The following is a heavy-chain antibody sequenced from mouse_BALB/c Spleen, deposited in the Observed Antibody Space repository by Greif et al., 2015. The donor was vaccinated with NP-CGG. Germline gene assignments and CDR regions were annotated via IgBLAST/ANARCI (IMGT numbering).Heavy chain of an antibody. CDR1: GYAFTNYL. CDR2: INPGSGGT. CDR3: ARDDAMDY. V-gene: IGHV1-54*01. J-gene: IGHJ4*01. Sequence: VHLVESGAELVRPGTSVKVSCKASGYAFTNYLIEWVKQRPGQGLEWIGVINPGSGGTNYNEKFKGKATLAADKSSSTAYMQLSSLTSDDSAVYFCARDDAMDYWGQGTSVTVSS.